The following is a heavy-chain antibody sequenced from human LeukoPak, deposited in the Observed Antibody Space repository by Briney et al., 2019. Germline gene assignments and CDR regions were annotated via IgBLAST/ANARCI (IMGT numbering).Heavy chain of an antibody. V-gene: IGHV1-69*04. J-gene: IGHJ5*02. CDR1: GGTFSSYA. CDR2: IIPILGIA. CDR3: ARDRVLAAAGTNWFDP. D-gene: IGHD6-13*01. Sequence: SVKVSCKASGGTFSSYAISWARQAPGQGLEWMGRIIPILGIANYAQKFQGRVTITADKSTSTAYMELSSLRSEDRAVYYCARDRVLAAAGTNWFDPWGQGTLVTVSS.